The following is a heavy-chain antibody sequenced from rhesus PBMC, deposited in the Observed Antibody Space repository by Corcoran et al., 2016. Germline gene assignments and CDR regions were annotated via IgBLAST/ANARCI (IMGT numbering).Heavy chain of an antibody. Sequence: QVQLRESGPGLVKPSETLSLTCAAFGVPISSYWWAWIRQPPGKGLEWIGDIDGNGYGAHYNPSLKSRVIISKDASKNQFSLRMTSLTVADTAIYYCATGGFSTYRDNWGQGVLVTVSS. J-gene: IGHJ4*01. CDR1: GVPISSYW. V-gene: IGHV4-80*01. D-gene: IGHD2-15*01. CDR2: IDGNGYGA. CDR3: ATGGFSTYRDN.